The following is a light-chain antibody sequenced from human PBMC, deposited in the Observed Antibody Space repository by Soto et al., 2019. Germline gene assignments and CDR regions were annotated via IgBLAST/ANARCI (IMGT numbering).Light chain of an antibody. CDR1: SSDVGGYNY. J-gene: IGLJ1*01. CDR3: SSSSGSSTRV. V-gene: IGLV2-14*03. CDR2: DVS. Sequence: QSALTQPASVSGSPGQSITISCTGTSSDVGGYNYVSWYQQHPGKAPKLMIYDVSNRPSGVSNRFSGSKSGNTASLTISGLQNEEEAAYYCSSSSGSSTRVFGTGTKLTVL.